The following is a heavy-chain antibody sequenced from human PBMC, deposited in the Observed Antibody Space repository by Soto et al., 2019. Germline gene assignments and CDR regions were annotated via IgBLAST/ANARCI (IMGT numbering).Heavy chain of an antibody. V-gene: IGHV2-5*01. CDR1: GFSLSTTGVG. J-gene: IGHJ4*02. CDR3: AHSLRGDWGSSVYFGY. D-gene: IGHD7-27*01. CDR2: IYWNDDK. Sequence: QITLKESGPTLVNPTQPLTLTCTFSGFSLSTTGVGVGWIRQPPGKALEWLALIYWNDDKRYSPSLKSRLNIAKDPSKNQVVLTMTNMDPVDTATYYCAHSLRGDWGSSVYFGYWGQGTLVTVCS.